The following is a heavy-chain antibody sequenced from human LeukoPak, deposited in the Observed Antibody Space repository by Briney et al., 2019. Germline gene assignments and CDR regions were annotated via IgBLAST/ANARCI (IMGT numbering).Heavy chain of an antibody. CDR1: GYTFTSYA. V-gene: IGHV1-3*01. Sequence: GGSLRLSCAASGYTFTSYAMHWVRQAPGQRLEWLGWINAGNGNTKYSQKFQGRVTITRDTSASTAYMELSSLRSEDTAVYYCARPGYSYGYRLDYWGQGTLVTVSS. CDR2: INAGNGNT. CDR3: ARPGYSYGYRLDY. J-gene: IGHJ4*02. D-gene: IGHD5-18*01.